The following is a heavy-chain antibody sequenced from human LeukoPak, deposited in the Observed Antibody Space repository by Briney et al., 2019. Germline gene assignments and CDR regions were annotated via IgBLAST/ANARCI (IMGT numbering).Heavy chain of an antibody. D-gene: IGHD6-19*01. CDR3: ATEPPKGQWLAFDY. Sequence: ASVKVSCKASGYTFTDYYMHWVQQAPGKGLEWMGLVDPEDGETIYAEKFQGRVTITADTSTYTAYMELSSLRSEDTAVYYCATEPPKGQWLAFDYWGQGTLVTVSS. CDR1: GYTFTDYY. J-gene: IGHJ4*02. V-gene: IGHV1-69-2*01. CDR2: VDPEDGET.